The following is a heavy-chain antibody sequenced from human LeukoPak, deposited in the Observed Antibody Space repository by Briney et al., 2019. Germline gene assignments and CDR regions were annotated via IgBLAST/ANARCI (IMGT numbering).Heavy chain of an antibody. Sequence: SQTPSLTCNVSGDSVSSPRYLWSWIRQPAGKGLEWIGRVYTTGSTSYNPSLKSRVTLSVDTSKNQFSLKLTSVTAADTAVYFCARDRRDTPMGGPFDYWGQGMPVTVSS. V-gene: IGHV4-61*02. J-gene: IGHJ4*02. CDR1: GDSVSSPRYL. CDR2: VYTTGST. D-gene: IGHD5-18*01. CDR3: ARDRRDTPMGGPFDY.